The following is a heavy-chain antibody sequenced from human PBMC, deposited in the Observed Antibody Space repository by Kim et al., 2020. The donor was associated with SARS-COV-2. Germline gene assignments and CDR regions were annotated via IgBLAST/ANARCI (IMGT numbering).Heavy chain of an antibody. V-gene: IGHV4-4*07. Sequence: SETLSLTCTVSGASIKSYFWSWIRQPAGRRLEWIGRFFTSETTDYNPSLKSRVSMSVDTSKNQLSLKLTSVTVADTATYFCVRDGELGNWFDPWGQGTLVTVSS. CDR1: GASIKSYF. CDR2: FFTSETT. CDR3: VRDGELGNWFDP. J-gene: IGHJ5*02. D-gene: IGHD1-7*01.